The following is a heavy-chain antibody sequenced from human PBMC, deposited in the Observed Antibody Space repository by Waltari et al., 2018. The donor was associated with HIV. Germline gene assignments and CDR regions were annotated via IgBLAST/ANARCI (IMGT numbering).Heavy chain of an antibody. V-gene: IGHV3-7*01. CDR2: RKDDGNEK. CDR1: GFTFTSNW. D-gene: IGHD3-3*01. Sequence: MQLVESGGGLVQRGGSLRLSCTASGFTFTSNWRSWVRKAPEKALGWVTNRKDDGNEKYYVNSVRGRFTISRDNANNSLYLEMNRMRDEDTAVYYCVRENDFGTIFFNYYYAMDVWGQGTSVTVSS. CDR3: VRENDFGTIFFNYYYAMDV. J-gene: IGHJ6*02.